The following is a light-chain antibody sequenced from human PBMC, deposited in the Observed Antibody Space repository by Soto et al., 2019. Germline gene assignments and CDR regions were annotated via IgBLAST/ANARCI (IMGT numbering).Light chain of an antibody. V-gene: IGLV2-11*01. CDR3: CSYAGEYKYV. Sequence: QSALTQPRSVSVSPGQSVTISCTGSSSDVGAYNFASWYQQHPGAAPKLLIHDVNKRPPGVPDRFSASKSGNTASLTISGLQAEDEADYYCCSYAGEYKYVFGSGTRSPS. CDR2: DVN. J-gene: IGLJ1*01. CDR1: SSDVGAYNF.